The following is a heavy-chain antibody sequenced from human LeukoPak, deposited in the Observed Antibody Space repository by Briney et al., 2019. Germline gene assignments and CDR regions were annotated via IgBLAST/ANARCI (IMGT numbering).Heavy chain of an antibody. CDR1: GFLFSDYA. CDR3: TTDLPYYYDSSGYYFTDDFDY. J-gene: IGHJ4*02. V-gene: IGHV3-23*01. D-gene: IGHD3-22*01. CDR2: IGGDGGKP. Sequence: PGGSLRLSCAASGFLFSDYAMNWVRQAPGKGLEWVSVIGGDGGKPNYADSVKGRFTISRDNSKNTLYLQMNSLKTEDTAVYYCTTDLPYYYDSSGYYFTDDFDYWGQGTLVTVSS.